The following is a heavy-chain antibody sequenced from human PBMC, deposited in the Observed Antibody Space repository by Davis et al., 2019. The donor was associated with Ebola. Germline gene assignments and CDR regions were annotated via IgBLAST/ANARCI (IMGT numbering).Heavy chain of an antibody. J-gene: IGHJ4*02. D-gene: IGHD6-13*01. CDR1: GFTFSSYS. CDR2: ITSSGSTI. Sequence: GGSLRLSCAASGFTFSSYSMNWVRQAPGKGLEWLSYITSSGSTIYYADSVKGRFTVSRDNARNALFLQMHSLRDEDTAVYYCARWIIAAAGELHYWGQGTLVTVSS. V-gene: IGHV3-48*02. CDR3: ARWIIAAAGELHY.